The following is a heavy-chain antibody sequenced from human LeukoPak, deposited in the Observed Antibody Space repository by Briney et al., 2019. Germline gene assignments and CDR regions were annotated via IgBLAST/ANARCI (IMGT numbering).Heavy chain of an antibody. Sequence: PSETLSLTCTVSGGSISSYYWSWIRQPPGKGLERIGYIYYSGSTNYNPSLKSRVTISVDTSKNQFSLKLSSVTAADTAVYYCAREDRWLRFVDWGQGTLVTVSS. CDR1: GGSISSYY. J-gene: IGHJ4*02. V-gene: IGHV4-59*01. CDR2: IYYSGST. CDR3: AREDRWLRFVD. D-gene: IGHD5-12*01.